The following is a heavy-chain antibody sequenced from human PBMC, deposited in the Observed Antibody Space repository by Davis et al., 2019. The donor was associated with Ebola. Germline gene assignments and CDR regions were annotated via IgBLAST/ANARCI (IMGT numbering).Heavy chain of an antibody. CDR1: GFPFSSYS. Sequence: GESLKISCAASGFPFSSYSMSWVRQAPGKGLEWVANIKQDGSEKYYVDSMKGRFTISRDNAKNSLYLQMSRLRAEDTAVYYCAILKGTYGMDVWGQGTTVTVSS. J-gene: IGHJ6*02. CDR3: AILKGTYGMDV. D-gene: IGHD3-10*01. V-gene: IGHV3-7*01. CDR2: IKQDGSEK.